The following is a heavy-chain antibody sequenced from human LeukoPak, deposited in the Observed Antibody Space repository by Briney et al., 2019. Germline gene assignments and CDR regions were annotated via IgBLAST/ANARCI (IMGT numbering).Heavy chain of an antibody. CDR3: ARGRDDSSGYYDAFDI. Sequence: SETLSLTCTVSGASINTYYWSWIRQPPGKGLEWIGEINHSGRTNYNPSLKSRVTISVDTSKNQFSLKLSSVAAADTAVYYCARGRDDSSGYYDAFDIWGQGTKVTVSS. D-gene: IGHD3-22*01. CDR1: GASINTYY. J-gene: IGHJ3*02. CDR2: INHSGRT. V-gene: IGHV4-34*01.